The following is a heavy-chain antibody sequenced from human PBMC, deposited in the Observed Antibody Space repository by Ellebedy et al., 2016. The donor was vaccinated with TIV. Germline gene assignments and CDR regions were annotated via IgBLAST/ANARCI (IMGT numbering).Heavy chain of an antibody. CDR2: ISDSGGAT. D-gene: IGHD6-19*01. Sequence: GASLKISCTASGFTFRSYAMGWVRQPPGKGLEWISVISDSGGATYYAAPLKGRFTTSRDNSNDMVYLQINSLRPDDTAVYYCAKDSGLSGWYFDYWGQGTLVTVSS. CDR1: GFTFRSYA. J-gene: IGHJ4*02. CDR3: AKDSGLSGWYFDY. V-gene: IGHV3-23*01.